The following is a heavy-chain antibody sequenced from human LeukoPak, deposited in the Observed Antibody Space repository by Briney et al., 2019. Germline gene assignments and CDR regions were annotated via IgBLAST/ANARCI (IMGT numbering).Heavy chain of an antibody. J-gene: IGHJ5*02. D-gene: IGHD1-14*01. Sequence: GASVKVSCKASGYTFTGYYMHWVRQAPGQGLEWMGRINPNSGGTNYAQKFQGRVTMTRDTSINTAYMELSRLRSDDTAVYYCARVASPLQYNWFDPWGQETLVTVAS. CDR2: INPNSGGT. V-gene: IGHV1-2*06. CDR1: GYTFTGYY. CDR3: ARVASPLQYNWFDP.